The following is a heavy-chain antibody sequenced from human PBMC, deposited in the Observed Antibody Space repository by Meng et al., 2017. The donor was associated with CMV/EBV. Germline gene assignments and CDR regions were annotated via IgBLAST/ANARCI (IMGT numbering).Heavy chain of an antibody. CDR3: AKVRTNYFDY. CDR2: IYSGGST. CDR1: GFTVSSNY. V-gene: IGHV3-53*01. J-gene: IGHJ4*02. Sequence: GESLKISCAASGFTVSSNYMSWVRQAPGKGLEWVSVIYSGGSTYYADSVKGRFTISRDNSKNTLYLQMNSLRAEDTAVYYCAKVRTNYFDYWGQGTLVTVSS.